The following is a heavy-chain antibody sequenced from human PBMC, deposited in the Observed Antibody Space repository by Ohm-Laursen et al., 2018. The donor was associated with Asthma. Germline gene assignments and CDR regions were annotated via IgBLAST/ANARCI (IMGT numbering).Heavy chain of an antibody. CDR2: ITTGSSTI. Sequence: SLRLSCTASGFTFNNYAMIWVRQAPGKGLDWVSSITTGSSTIYYADSVRGRFTVSTDKVTNSLYLQINSLRPEDTAVYYCAAWGPRIYWGQGTLVTVSS. CDR3: AAWGPRIY. V-gene: IGHV3-48*01. J-gene: IGHJ4*02. D-gene: IGHD3-16*01. CDR1: GFTFNNYA.